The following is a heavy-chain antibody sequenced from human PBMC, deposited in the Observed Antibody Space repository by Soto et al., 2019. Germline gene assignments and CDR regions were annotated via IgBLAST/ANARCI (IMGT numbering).Heavy chain of an antibody. J-gene: IGHJ3*02. CDR3: ASSYDSSAGDAFDI. V-gene: IGHV1-69*01. CDR2: IIPIFGTA. Sequence: QVQLVQSGAEVRKPGSSVKVSCKASGGTFSRHAISWVRQAPGQGLEWMGGIIPIFGTANHAQKFQGRVTIIADESTSTAYMELRSLRSDDTAVYYCASSYDSSAGDAFDIWGQGTMVTVSS. D-gene: IGHD3-22*01. CDR1: GGTFSRHA.